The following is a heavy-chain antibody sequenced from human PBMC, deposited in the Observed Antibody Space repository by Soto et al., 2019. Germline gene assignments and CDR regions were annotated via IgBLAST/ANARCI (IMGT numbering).Heavy chain of an antibody. V-gene: IGHV1-18*04. CDR1: DYTFTSYG. D-gene: IGHD6-19*01. J-gene: IGHJ6*04. Sequence: QVQLVQSGAEVKKPGASVRVSCEASDYTFTSYGISWVGQAPGQGLEWMGWISVYSGSTNYAQKLQGRVTMTTDRSTRAVYMELRSLRSDDTAVYYCARDSWGLAVPDFHYYAMDVWGKGTTVTVSP. CDR3: ARDSWGLAVPDFHYYAMDV. CDR2: ISVYSGST.